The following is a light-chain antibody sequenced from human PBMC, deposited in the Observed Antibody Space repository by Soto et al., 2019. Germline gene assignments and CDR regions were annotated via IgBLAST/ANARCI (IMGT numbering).Light chain of an antibody. CDR1: QSITGK. J-gene: IGKJ1*01. CDR3: QQYYTYPWT. CDR2: DDS. V-gene: IGKV1-5*01. Sequence: DIQTTQSPSTLSASVGDRVTITCRASQSITGKLAWYQRKPGKAPELLIYDDSTLESGVPLRFSGSGFGTEFTLTIDSLQPDDFATYYCQQYYTYPWTFGQGTKVEIK.